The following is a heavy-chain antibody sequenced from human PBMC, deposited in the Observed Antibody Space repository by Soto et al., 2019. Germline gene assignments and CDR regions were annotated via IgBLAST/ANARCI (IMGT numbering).Heavy chain of an antibody. CDR1: GFTFNNYG. Sequence: GVSMRLSCAAAGFTFNNYGMHWVRQAKEKGLVWVTGIGFAGDTHYPDSEKGRLTIYREADSNSLFLQMNSLRVEVTSVYYCARAPVHSHGLFEKWGQGTLVTVSS. D-gene: IGHD1-1*01. CDR3: ARAPVHSHGLFEK. CDR2: IGFAGDT. V-gene: IGHV3-13*01. J-gene: IGHJ4*02.